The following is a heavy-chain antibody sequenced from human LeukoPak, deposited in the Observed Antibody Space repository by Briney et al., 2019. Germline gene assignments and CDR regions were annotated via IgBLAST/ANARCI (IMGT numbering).Heavy chain of an antibody. Sequence: GGSLRLSCAASGITFSSYSMNWVRQAPGKGLEWVSSISSGSSYIYYADSVKGRFIISRDNAKNPMSLQMNSLRAEDTAVYYCASPEGYCSGGSCYSPFDYWGQGTLVTVSS. CDR3: ASPEGYCSGGSCYSPFDY. CDR2: ISSGSSYI. D-gene: IGHD2-15*01. CDR1: GITFSSYS. V-gene: IGHV3-21*01. J-gene: IGHJ4*02.